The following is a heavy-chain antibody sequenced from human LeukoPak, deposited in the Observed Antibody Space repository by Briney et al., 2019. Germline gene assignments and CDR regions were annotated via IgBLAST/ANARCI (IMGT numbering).Heavy chain of an antibody. Sequence: GGSLRLSYAASGFTFSSYEMNWVRLAPGKGLKWVSYISSSGSTIYYAEYVKGRFTLSRDNVNNSLYLQMISLRDEDTAVYYFARVTSGRLDYWGQGTLVTVSS. CDR2: ISSSGSTI. D-gene: IGHD1-26*01. CDR1: GFTFSSYE. J-gene: IGHJ4*02. V-gene: IGHV3-48*03. CDR3: ARVTSGRLDY.